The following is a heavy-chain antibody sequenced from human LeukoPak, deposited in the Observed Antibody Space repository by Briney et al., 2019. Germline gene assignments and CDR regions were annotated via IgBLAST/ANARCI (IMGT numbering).Heavy chain of an antibody. V-gene: IGHV4-39*01. CDR2: IYYSGST. Sequence: SETLSLTCTVSGGSLSSSSYYWGWIRHPPGKGLEWISSIYYSGSTYYNPSLKSRVTISVDTSKNQFSLKLSSVTAADTAVYYCARPVRSGGSPGWFDPWGQGTLVTVSS. J-gene: IGHJ5*02. D-gene: IGHD2-15*01. CDR3: ARPVRSGGSPGWFDP. CDR1: GGSLSSSSYY.